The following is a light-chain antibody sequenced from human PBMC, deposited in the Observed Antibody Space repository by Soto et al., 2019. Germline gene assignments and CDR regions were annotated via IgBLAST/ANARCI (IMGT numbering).Light chain of an antibody. Sequence: QSVLTQPPSASGPPGQRVTISCSGSSSNIGSNNVNWYQQLPGTAPKLLMYSNNQRPSGVPDRFSGSKSGTSASLAISGLQSEDEADYYCAAWDDSLNGLVFGGGTKLTVL. CDR3: AAWDDSLNGLV. CDR2: SNN. J-gene: IGLJ2*01. CDR1: SSNIGSNN. V-gene: IGLV1-44*01.